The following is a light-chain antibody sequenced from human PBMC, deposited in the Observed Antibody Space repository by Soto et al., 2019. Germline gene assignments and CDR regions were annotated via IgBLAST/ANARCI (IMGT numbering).Light chain of an antibody. J-gene: IGKJ4*01. Sequence: EIVMTQSPATLSLSPGERATLSCRASQSITSNLAWYQQKPGQAPRLLIYGASSRATGTPDRFSGSGSGTDFTLTISRLEPEDFAVYYCQQYDTSPPLTFGGGTKVDIK. CDR1: QSITSN. V-gene: IGKV3-20*01. CDR2: GAS. CDR3: QQYDTSPPLT.